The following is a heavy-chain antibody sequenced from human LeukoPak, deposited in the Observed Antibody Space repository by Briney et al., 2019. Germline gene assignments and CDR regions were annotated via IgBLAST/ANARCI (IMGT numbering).Heavy chain of an antibody. J-gene: IGHJ6*03. CDR3: ARVRFLDHPTSYYYMDV. CDR1: GGTFSSYA. D-gene: IGHD3-3*01. Sequence: SVKVSCKASGGTFSSYAISWVRQAPGQGLEWMGGIIPIFGTANYAQKFQGRVTITTDESTSTAYMELSSLRSEDTAVYYCARVRFLDHPTSYYYMDVWGKGTTVTVSS. V-gene: IGHV1-69*05. CDR2: IIPIFGTA.